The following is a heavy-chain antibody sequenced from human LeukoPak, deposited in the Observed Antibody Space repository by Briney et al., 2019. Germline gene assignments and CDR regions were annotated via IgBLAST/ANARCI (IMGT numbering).Heavy chain of an antibody. J-gene: IGHJ4*02. V-gene: IGHV3-53*01. CDR2: IYSGGST. CDR3: AREGGSYNFDY. Sequence: QSGGSLRLSCAASGFTVSSNYMSWIRQAPGKGLEWVSVIYSGGSTYYADSVKGRFTISRDNSKNTLYLQMNSLRAEDTAVYYCAREGGSYNFDYWGQGTLVTVSS. CDR1: GFTVSSNY. D-gene: IGHD1-26*01.